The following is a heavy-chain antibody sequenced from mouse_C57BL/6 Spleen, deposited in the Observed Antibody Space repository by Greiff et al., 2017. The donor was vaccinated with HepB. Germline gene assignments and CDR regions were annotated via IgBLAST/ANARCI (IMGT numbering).Heavy chain of an antibody. Sequence: EVQLVESGGGLVQPGGSLSLSCAASGFTFTDYYMSWVRQPPGKALEWLGFIRNKANGYTTEYSASVKGRFTISRDNSQSILYLQMNALRAEDSATYYCATLYYDYENGYFDVWGTGTTVTVSS. J-gene: IGHJ1*03. CDR3: ATLYYDYENGYFDV. D-gene: IGHD2-4*01. CDR1: GFTFTDYY. V-gene: IGHV7-3*01. CDR2: IRNKANGYTT.